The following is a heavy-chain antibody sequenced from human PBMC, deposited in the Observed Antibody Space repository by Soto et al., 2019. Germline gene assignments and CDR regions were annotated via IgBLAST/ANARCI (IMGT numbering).Heavy chain of an antibody. CDR3: ARKRNYYYGMDV. J-gene: IGHJ6*02. V-gene: IGHV1-69*13. Sequence: SVKVSCKASGGTLSSYAISWVRQAPGQGLEWMGGIIPIFGTANYAQKFQGRVTITADESTSTAYMELSSLRSEDTAVYYCARKRNYYYGMDVWGQGTTVTVSS. CDR2: IIPIFGTA. CDR1: GGTLSSYA.